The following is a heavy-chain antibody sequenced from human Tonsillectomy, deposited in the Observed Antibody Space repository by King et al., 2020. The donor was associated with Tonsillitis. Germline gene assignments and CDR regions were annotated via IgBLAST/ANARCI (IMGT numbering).Heavy chain of an antibody. J-gene: IGHJ3*02. CDR2: IYYDGSNK. CDR1: GFTFSNYG. V-gene: IGHV3-30*02. Sequence: VQLVESGGGVVQPGGSLRLSCAASGFTFSNYGVHWVRQAPGKGLEWVAFIYYDGSNKYYADSVKGRFTISRDNSKNTLYLQMKSLRAEDTAVYYCAKDEGAFDIWGRGTMVTVSS. CDR3: AKDEGAFDI.